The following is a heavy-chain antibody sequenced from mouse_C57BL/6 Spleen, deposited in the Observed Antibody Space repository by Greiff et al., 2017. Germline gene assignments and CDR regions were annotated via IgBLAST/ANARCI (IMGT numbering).Heavy chain of an antibody. CDR3: ANTVVAKDWYFDV. Sequence: QVQLKQSGAELAKPGASVKLSCKASGYTFTSSWMHWVKQRPGQGLEWIGYINPSSGYTKYNQKFKDKATLTADKSSSTAYMQLSSLTYEDSAVYYCANTVVAKDWYFDVWGTGTTVTVSS. J-gene: IGHJ1*03. CDR1: GYTFTSSW. D-gene: IGHD1-1*01. CDR2: INPSSGYT. V-gene: IGHV1-7*01.